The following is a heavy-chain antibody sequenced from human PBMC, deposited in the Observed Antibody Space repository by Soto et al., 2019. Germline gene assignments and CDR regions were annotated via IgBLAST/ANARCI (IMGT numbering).Heavy chain of an antibody. CDR2: IYASGRT. J-gene: IGHJ4*02. CDR3: ARGGMVIILTATAFDY. Sequence: PSETLSLTCTVSGGSISPYYWSWIRQPAGKGLEWIGRIYASGRTNYNPSLKGRVTMSVATSKNQFSLKLSSVTAADTAVYYCARGGMVIILTATAFDYWGQGTLVTVSS. V-gene: IGHV4-4*07. D-gene: IGHD2-15*01. CDR1: GGSISPYY.